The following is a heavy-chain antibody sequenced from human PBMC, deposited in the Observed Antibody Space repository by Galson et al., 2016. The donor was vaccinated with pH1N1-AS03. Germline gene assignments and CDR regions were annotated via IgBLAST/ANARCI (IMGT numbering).Heavy chain of an antibody. CDR1: GNTFSSNA. CDR3: ARPRSIAGDGEMVY. D-gene: IGHD6-19*01. J-gene: IGHJ4*02. Sequence: SVKVSCKASGNTFSSNAITWVRQAPGQGLEWVGGTIPIFGTANYAQKFQGRVTITADESTSTVYMELSSLRAEDTAVYYYARPRSIAGDGEMVYWGQGTLVTVSS. CDR2: TIPIFGTA. V-gene: IGHV1-69*13.